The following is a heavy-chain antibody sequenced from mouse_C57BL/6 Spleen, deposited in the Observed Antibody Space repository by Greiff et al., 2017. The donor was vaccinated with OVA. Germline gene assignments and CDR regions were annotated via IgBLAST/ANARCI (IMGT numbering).Heavy chain of an antibody. CDR2: ISYDGSN. V-gene: IGHV3-6*01. CDR3: ARDRAVAWFAY. J-gene: IGHJ3*01. CDR1: GYSITSGYY. D-gene: IGHD3-3*01. Sequence: VQLVESGPGLVKPSQSLSLTCSVTGYSITSGYYWNWIRQFPGNKLEWMGYISYDGSNNYNPSLKNRISITRDTSKNQFFLKLNSVTTEDTATYYCARDRAVAWFAYWGQGTLVTVSA.